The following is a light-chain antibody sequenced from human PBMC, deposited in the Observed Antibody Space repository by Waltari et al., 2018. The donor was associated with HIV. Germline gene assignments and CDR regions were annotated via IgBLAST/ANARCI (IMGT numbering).Light chain of an antibody. V-gene: IGLV3-21*02. CDR2: DDS. Sequence: SSVLTQPPSVSVAPGQTVSMTCEGNNVGSKDVHWYQQKPGQAPVLVVYDDSDRPSGIPERFSGSKSGNTATLSISRVEVRDGADYYCQVWDIISAYVIFGGGTKLTVL. CDR3: QVWDIISAYVI. CDR1: NVGSKD. J-gene: IGLJ2*01.